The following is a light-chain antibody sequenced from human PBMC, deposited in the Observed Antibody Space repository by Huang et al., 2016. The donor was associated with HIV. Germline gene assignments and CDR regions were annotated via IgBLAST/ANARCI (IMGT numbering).Light chain of an antibody. CDR1: RGISNS. CDR3: QQYYNTTLS. V-gene: IGKV1-NL1*01. Sequence: DIKLTQSPSSLSTSVGDRVTITCRASRGISNSLAWYQQQPGKAPKLLLYAASRLQGGVQSRFSGSGSRTDYTLTISGLQPEDAATYYCQQYYNTTLSFGGGTKVEIK. CDR2: AAS. J-gene: IGKJ4*01.